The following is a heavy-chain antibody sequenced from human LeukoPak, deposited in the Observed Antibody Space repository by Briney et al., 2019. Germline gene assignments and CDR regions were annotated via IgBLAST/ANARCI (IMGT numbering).Heavy chain of an antibody. V-gene: IGHV4-34*01. CDR3: ARGRIAKIVVVHSFHYGMDV. CDR2: INDYTGNT. Sequence: SETLSLTCDVFGGSFTDYFWTWIRQSPGKGLEWIGEINDYTGNTNYNPSINSRVSISLEKSKNQFSLELRSVTAADTAVYYCARGRIAKIVVVHSFHYGMDVWGQGTTVTVSS. CDR1: GGSFTDYF. D-gene: IGHD3-22*01. J-gene: IGHJ6*02.